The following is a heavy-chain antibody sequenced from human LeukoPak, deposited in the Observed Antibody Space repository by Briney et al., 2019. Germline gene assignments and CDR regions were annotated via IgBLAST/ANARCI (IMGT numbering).Heavy chain of an antibody. V-gene: IGHV3-30*18. Sequence: GGSLRLSCAASGFTFSSYGMHWVRQAPGKGLEWVAVISYDGSNKYHADSVKGRFTISRDNSKNTIYLQMNSLRAEDTAVYYRAKGPRATGFYYFDYWGQGTLVTVSS. J-gene: IGHJ4*02. CDR2: ISYDGSNK. CDR3: AKGPRATGFYYFDY. CDR1: GFTFSSYG. D-gene: IGHD1-14*01.